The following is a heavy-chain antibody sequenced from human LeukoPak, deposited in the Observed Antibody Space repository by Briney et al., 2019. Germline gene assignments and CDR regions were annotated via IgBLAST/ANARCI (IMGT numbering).Heavy chain of an antibody. Sequence: SETLSLTCAVYGGSFSGYYWSWIRQPPGKGLEWIGEINHSGSTNYNPSLKSRVTISVDTSRNQFSLKLSSVTAADAAVYYCAREVSSYCSSTSCYYYYGMDVWSKGTTVTVSS. V-gene: IGHV4-34*01. D-gene: IGHD2-2*01. CDR2: INHSGST. CDR3: AREVSSYCSSTSCYYYYGMDV. J-gene: IGHJ6*04. CDR1: GGSFSGYY.